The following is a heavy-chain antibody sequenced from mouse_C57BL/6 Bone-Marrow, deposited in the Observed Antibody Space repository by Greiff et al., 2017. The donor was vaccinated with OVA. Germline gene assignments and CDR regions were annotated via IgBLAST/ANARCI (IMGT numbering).Heavy chain of an antibody. Sequence: DVHLVESGGGLVKPGGSLKLSCAASGFTFSDYGMHWVRQAPEKGLEWVAYISSGSSTIYYADTVKGRFTISRDNAKNTLFLQMTSLRSEDTAMYYCAIWYLDYWGQGTTLTVSS. D-gene: IGHD2-1*01. V-gene: IGHV5-17*01. CDR1: GFTFSDYG. CDR3: AIWYLDY. J-gene: IGHJ2*01. CDR2: ISSGSSTI.